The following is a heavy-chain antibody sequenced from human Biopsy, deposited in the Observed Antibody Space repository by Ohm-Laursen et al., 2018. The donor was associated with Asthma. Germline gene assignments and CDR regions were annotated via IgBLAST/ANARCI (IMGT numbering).Heavy chain of an antibody. CDR3: AKRRGYSGHDNDY. Sequence: SLRLSCSASGFTFSTSWMTWVRQAPGKGLEWVANIKEDGSEKNYVASVKGRFTISRDNGKNTLYLQMNSLRTEDTAVYYCAKRRGYSGHDNDYWGQGTLVTVSS. J-gene: IGHJ4*02. CDR1: GFTFSTSW. CDR2: IKEDGSEK. V-gene: IGHV3-7*02. D-gene: IGHD5-12*01.